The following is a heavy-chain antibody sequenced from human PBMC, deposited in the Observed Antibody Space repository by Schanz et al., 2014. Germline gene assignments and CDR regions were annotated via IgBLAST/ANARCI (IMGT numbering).Heavy chain of an antibody. CDR2: VSRSTPDI. Sequence: EVQLAESGGGLVQPGGSLRLSCAASGFTFSTSTMHWVRQAPGKGLEWVSYVSRSTPDIYYADSVKGRFTMSRDNAKNSVFLQMNSLRAEDTAVYYCVRDSFFAFDYWGQGTLVTDSS. V-gene: IGHV3-48*01. D-gene: IGHD3-3*01. CDR3: VRDSFFAFDY. CDR1: GFTFSTST. J-gene: IGHJ4*02.